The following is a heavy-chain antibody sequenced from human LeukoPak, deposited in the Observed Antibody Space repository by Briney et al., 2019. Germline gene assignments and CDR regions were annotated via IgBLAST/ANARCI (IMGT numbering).Heavy chain of an antibody. D-gene: IGHD1/OR15-1a*01. CDR1: GGTFSSYA. Sequence: AASVKVSCKASGGTFSSYAISWVRQAPGQGLEWMGGIIPIFGTANYAQKFQGRVTITADESTSTAYMELSSLRSEDTAVYYCARDGRAGTYGMDVWGQGTTVTVSS. V-gene: IGHV1-69*13. CDR3: ARDGRAGTYGMDV. CDR2: IIPIFGTA. J-gene: IGHJ6*02.